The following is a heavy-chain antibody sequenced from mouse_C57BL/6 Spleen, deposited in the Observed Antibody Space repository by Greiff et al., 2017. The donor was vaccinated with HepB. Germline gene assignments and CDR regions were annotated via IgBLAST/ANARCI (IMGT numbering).Heavy chain of an antibody. CDR1: GFTFSSYA. V-gene: IGHV5-4*01. D-gene: IGHD2-3*01. Sequence: EVQLQESGGGLVKPGGSLKLSCAASGFTFSSYAMSWVRQTPEKRLEWVATISDGGSYTYYPDNVKGRFTISRDNAKNNLYLQMSHLKSEDTAMYYCARDDGYWYFDVWGTGTTVTVSS. CDR2: ISDGGSYT. J-gene: IGHJ1*03. CDR3: ARDDGYWYFDV.